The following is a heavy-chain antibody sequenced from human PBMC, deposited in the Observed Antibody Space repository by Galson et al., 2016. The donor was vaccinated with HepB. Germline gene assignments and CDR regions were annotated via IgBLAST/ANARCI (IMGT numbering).Heavy chain of an antibody. J-gene: IGHJ2*01. CDR1: GFTFSNYG. CDR2: ISPNGRDT. D-gene: IGHD3-10*01. CDR3: ATGGSTMVRGVTIKTWYFHF. V-gene: IGHV3-23*01. Sequence: SLRLSCAASGFTFSNYGMSWVRQAPGKGLEWVTSISPNGRDTFYADSVKGRFTISRDNSRNTVSSQMNSLRAEDTAVYYCATGGSTMVRGVTIKTWYFHFWGRGTLVTVSS.